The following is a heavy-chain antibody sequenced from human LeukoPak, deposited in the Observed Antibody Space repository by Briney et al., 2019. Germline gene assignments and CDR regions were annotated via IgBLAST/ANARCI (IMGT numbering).Heavy chain of an antibody. CDR1: GGSISSYY. D-gene: IGHD6-13*01. V-gene: IGHV4-59*01. J-gene: IGHJ4*02. CDR2: IYYSGST. CDR3: ARGRAGMDY. Sequence: SETLSLTCTVSGGSISSYYWSWIRQPPGKGLEWIGYIYYSGSTYYNPSLKSRVTISVDTSKNQFSLKLSSVTAADTAVYYCARGRAGMDYWGQGTLVTVSS.